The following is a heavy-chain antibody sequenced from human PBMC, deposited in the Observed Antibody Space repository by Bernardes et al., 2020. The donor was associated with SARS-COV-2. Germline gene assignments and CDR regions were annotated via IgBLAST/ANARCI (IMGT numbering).Heavy chain of an antibody. Sequence: GGSLRLSCAASGFTFSSYGMHWVRQAPGKGLEWEAIISHDGGNNHYAESVKGRFTITRDNSKNTLYLQMNSLGTEDTAVYFCAKAIARFGYYLDYWGQGTLVTVSS. CDR3: AKAIARFGYYLDY. J-gene: IGHJ4*02. CDR1: GFTFSSYG. CDR2: ISHDGGNN. V-gene: IGHV3-30*18. D-gene: IGHD2-21*01.